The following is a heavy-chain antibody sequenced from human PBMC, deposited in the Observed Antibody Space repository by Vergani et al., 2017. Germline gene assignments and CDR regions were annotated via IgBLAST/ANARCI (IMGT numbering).Heavy chain of an antibody. Sequence: QVTLKESGPVLVKPPETLTLTCTVSGFSLSNARMGVSWIHQPPGKALEWLAHIFSNDEKSYSTSLKSRLTISQDTSKIQVVLPMTNLDPVDTATYYGARITAVTGTTHWFDPWGQGTLVTVSS. CDR2: IFSNDEK. D-gene: IGHD1-7*01. V-gene: IGHV2-26*01. CDR1: GFSLSNARMG. J-gene: IGHJ5*02. CDR3: ARITAVTGTTHWFDP.